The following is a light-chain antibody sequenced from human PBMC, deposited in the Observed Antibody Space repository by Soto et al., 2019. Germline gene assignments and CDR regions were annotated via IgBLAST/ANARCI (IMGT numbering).Light chain of an antibody. CDR1: SSDVGGYNY. CDR3: SSYTSSSTDYV. J-gene: IGLJ1*01. V-gene: IGLV2-14*01. CDR2: EVS. Sequence: QSALTQPASVSGSPGQSITISCTGTSSDVGGYNYASWYQQHPGKAPKLMIYEVSNRPSGVSNRFSGSKSGNTASLTISGLQAEDEADYHCSSYTSSSTDYVLRHGTKLTVL.